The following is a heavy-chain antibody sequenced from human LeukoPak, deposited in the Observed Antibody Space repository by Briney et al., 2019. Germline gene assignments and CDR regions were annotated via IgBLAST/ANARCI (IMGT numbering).Heavy chain of an antibody. CDR3: TRSPGASGWYSY. J-gene: IGHJ4*02. D-gene: IGHD6-19*01. Sequence: SGGSLRLSCAHSGFTVCSNYMSWVREAPGKGLEWVSAIYRGGRAYYADSAQGRFTIPRDNSKTTLYLHMNSPSSEDTAVYYFTRSPGASGWYSYWGQGTLVTVSS. V-gene: IGHV3-66*02. CDR1: GFTVCSNY. CDR2: IYRGGRA.